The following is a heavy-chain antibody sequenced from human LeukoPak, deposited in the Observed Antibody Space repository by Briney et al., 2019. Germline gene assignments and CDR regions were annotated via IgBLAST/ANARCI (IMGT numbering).Heavy chain of an antibody. V-gene: IGHV3-33*01. CDR3: ARTHPIGDTTGHYAFYY. Sequence: PGRSLRLSCAASGFTFSSYGMHWVRQAPGKGLEWVAVIWYDGSDKYYADSVKGRFTISRDNSKNTLYLQMNSLRGEDTAVYYCARTHPIGDTTGHYAFYYLGQGTMVTVSS. J-gene: IGHJ3*01. CDR1: GFTFSSYG. D-gene: IGHD1-1*01. CDR2: IWYDGSDK.